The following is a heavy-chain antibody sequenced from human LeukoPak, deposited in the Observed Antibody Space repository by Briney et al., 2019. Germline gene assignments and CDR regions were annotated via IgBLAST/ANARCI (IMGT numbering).Heavy chain of an antibody. Sequence: ASVKVSCKASGYTFTGYYMHWVRQAPGQGLEWMGWINPSSGGTNYAQKFQGRVTMTRDTSIGTAYMELSRPRSDDTAVYYCARDVGEYCSSVSCYASDYWGQGTLVTVSS. J-gene: IGHJ4*02. CDR2: INPSSGGT. CDR3: ARDVGEYCSSVSCYASDY. CDR1: GYTFTGYY. D-gene: IGHD2-2*01. V-gene: IGHV1-2*02.